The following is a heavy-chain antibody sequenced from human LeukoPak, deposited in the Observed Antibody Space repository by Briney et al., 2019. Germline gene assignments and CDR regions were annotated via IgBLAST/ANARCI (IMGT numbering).Heavy chain of an antibody. J-gene: IGHJ4*02. CDR3: VKDPSSSGYHQSFDY. D-gene: IGHD3-22*01. CDR2: MSHDGSNE. Sequence: GSLRLSCVASGFIFSRYGMHWVRQAPGKGLEWVAVMSHDGSNEYYADSVKGRFTISRDNSKNRLDLQMHGLRAEDTAVYYCVKDPSSSGYHQSFDYWGQGTLVTVSS. V-gene: IGHV3-30*18. CDR1: GFIFSRYG.